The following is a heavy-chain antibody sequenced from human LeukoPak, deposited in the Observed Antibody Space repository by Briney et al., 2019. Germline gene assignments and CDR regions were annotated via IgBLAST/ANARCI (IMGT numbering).Heavy chain of an antibody. V-gene: IGHV3-33*01. CDR2: KWYDGSNK. J-gene: IGHJ4*02. Sequence: GGSLRLSCAASGFTFSSYGMHWVRQAPGKGLEWVAVKWYDGSNKYYADSVKGRFTISRDNSKNTLYLQMNSLRAEDTAVYYCARDRGSGWYYNFDYWGQGTLVTVSS. CDR3: ARDRGSGWYYNFDY. D-gene: IGHD6-19*01. CDR1: GFTFSSYG.